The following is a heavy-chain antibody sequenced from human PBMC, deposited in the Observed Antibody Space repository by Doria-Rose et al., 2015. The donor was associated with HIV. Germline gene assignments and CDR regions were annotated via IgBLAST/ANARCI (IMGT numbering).Heavy chain of an antibody. CDR2: INHSGST. D-gene: IGHD1-1*01. J-gene: IGHJ6*02. CDR3: ARGLLRGGWNDVDYYYGMDV. V-gene: IGHV4-34*01. Sequence: QVQLQQWGAGLVKPSETLSLTCAVFGGSFSGYYWSWIRQPPGKGLEWIGVINHSGSTNYKTSLKSRVTISLDKSKNLFSLKLSSVIAADTAVYYCARGLLRGGWNDVDYYYGMDVWGQGTTVTVSS. CDR1: GGSFSGYY.